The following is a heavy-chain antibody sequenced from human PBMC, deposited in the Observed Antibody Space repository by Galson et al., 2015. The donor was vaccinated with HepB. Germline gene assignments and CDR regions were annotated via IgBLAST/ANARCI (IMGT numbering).Heavy chain of an antibody. CDR2: IYTSGST. CDR1: GGSISSGSYY. V-gene: IGHV4-61*02. D-gene: IGHD2-2*02. CDR3: AREVVVPAAIRTYYYYMDV. Sequence: LSLTCTVSGGSISSGSYYWSWIRQPAGKGLEWIGRIYTSGSTNYNPSLKSRVTMSVDTSKNQFSLKLSSVTAADTAVYYCAREVVVPAAIRTYYYYMDVWGKGTTVTVSS. J-gene: IGHJ6*03.